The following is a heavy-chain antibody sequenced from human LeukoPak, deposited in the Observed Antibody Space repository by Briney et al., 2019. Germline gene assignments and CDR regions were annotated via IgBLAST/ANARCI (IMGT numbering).Heavy chain of an antibody. Sequence: GGSLRLSCAASGFTFSSYSMNWVRQAPGKGLEWVSYISSSSTINYADSVKGRFTISRDNAKNSLYLQMNSLRAEDTAVYYCASIVGATFDYWGQGTLVTVSS. V-gene: IGHV3-48*01. CDR3: ASIVGATFDY. CDR2: ISSSSTI. J-gene: IGHJ4*02. D-gene: IGHD1-26*01. CDR1: GFTFSSYS.